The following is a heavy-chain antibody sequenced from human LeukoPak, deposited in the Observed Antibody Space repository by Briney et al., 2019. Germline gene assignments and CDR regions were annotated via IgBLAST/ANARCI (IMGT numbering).Heavy chain of an antibody. V-gene: IGHV3-74*01. CDR1: GFTFSTYW. D-gene: IGHD3-22*01. CDR2: INGDGRST. CDR3: ASGGVDSGYVYRGDDAFDI. Sequence: GGSLRLSCAGSGFTFSTYWMRWVRHAPGKGLLWVSRINGDGRSTSYVDSVKGGLTISRDNAKNTLYLHMNSLRADDTAVYYCASGGVDSGYVYRGDDAFDIWGQGTMVTVSS. J-gene: IGHJ3*02.